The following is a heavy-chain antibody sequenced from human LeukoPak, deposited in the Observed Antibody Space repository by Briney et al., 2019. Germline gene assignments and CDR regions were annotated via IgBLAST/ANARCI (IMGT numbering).Heavy chain of an antibody. V-gene: IGHV3-21*01. Sequence: NPGGSLRLSCAASGFTVSSNYMSWVRQAPGKGLEWVSSISSSSSYIYYADSVKGRFTISRDNAKNSLYLQMNSLRAEDTAVYYCARDHEARYSSSWKYYFDYWGQGTLVTVSS. CDR2: ISSSSSYI. D-gene: IGHD6-13*01. CDR1: GFTVSSNY. J-gene: IGHJ4*02. CDR3: ARDHEARYSSSWKYYFDY.